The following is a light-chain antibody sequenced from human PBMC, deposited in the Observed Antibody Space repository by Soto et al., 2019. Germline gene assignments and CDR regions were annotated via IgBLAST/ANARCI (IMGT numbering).Light chain of an antibody. V-gene: IGKV1-27*01. Sequence: DIQMTQSPSSLSASVGDRVTITCRASQVVVNYLSWYQHKPGKVPKLLIYGAYTLQSGVPSRFSGSGSGTDFTLTISSLQPEDVAIYYCQKYNSGLITFGQGTRLEI. CDR1: QVVVNY. CDR2: GAY. CDR3: QKYNSGLIT. J-gene: IGKJ5*01.